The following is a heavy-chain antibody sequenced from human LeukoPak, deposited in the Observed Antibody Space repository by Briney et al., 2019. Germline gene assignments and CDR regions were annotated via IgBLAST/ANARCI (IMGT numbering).Heavy chain of an antibody. CDR2: IYADFDTT. D-gene: IGHD4/OR15-4a*01. Sequence: PGGSLRLSCAVSGFTVSGDYMSWVRQAPGEGLEWVSVIYADFDTTDYADSVKGRFTISRDNSKNTLYLHMNSLRVEDTATYFCARALNRHIGAFEYWGQGALVTVSS. V-gene: IGHV3-53*01. J-gene: IGHJ4*02. CDR3: ARALNRHIGAFEY. CDR1: GFTVSGDY.